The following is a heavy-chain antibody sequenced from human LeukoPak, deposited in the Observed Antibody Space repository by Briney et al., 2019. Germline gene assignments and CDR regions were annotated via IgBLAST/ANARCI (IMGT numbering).Heavy chain of an antibody. CDR2: TIPIFGTA. Sequence: SVKVAWKASGGTFSSYATSWVRQAPGQGLEWMGGTIPIFGTANYAQKCQGRVTITADESTSTAYMELSSLRSEDTAVYYCARVGPAAKGDYWGQGTLVTVSS. D-gene: IGHD2-2*01. CDR1: GGTFSSYA. J-gene: IGHJ4*02. CDR3: ARVGPAAKGDY. V-gene: IGHV1-69*01.